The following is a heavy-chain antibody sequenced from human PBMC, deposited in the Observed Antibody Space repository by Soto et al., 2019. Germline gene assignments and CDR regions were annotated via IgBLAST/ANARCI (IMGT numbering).Heavy chain of an antibody. J-gene: IGHJ4*02. CDR1: GGSFSGYY. D-gene: IGHD5-18*01. CDR2: INHSGST. CDR3: ARGQAPVEQLWSSLGY. Sequence: SETLSLTCAVYGGSFSGYYLSWIRQPPGKGLECIGEINHSGSTNYNPSLKSRVTISVDTSKNQFSLKLSSVTAADTAVYYCARGQAPVEQLWSSLGYWGQGTLVTVYS. V-gene: IGHV4-34*01.